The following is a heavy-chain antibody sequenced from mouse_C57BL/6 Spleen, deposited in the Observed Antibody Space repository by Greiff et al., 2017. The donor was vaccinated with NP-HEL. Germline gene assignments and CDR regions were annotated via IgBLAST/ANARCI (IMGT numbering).Heavy chain of an antibody. V-gene: IGHV3-6*01. CDR2: ISYDGSN. J-gene: IGHJ3*01. CDR1: GYSITSGYY. Sequence: DVQLQESGPGLVKPSQSLSLTCSVPGYSITSGYYWNWIRQFPGNKLEWMGYISYDGSNNYNPSLKNRISITRDTSKNQFFLKLNSVTTEDTATYYCARGGDYDGFAYWGQGTLVTVSA. D-gene: IGHD2-4*01. CDR3: ARGGDYDGFAY.